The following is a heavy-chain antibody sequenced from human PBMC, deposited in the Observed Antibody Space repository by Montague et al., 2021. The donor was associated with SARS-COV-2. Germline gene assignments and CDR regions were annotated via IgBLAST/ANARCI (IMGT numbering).Heavy chain of an antibody. CDR1: GDSIRNSEYS. V-gene: IGHV4-39*01. CDR2: IDDGGST. CDR3: ATRTRYPQNDFGF. J-gene: IGHJ4*02. Sequence: SETLSLTCTVSGDSIRNSEYSWGWVRQPPGNGLEWFGNIDDGGSTFHXXXLKSRVTIFVDTSKNQFSLKLSSVTAADTAVYYCATRTRYPQNDFGFWGQGTLVTVSS. D-gene: IGHD1-14*01.